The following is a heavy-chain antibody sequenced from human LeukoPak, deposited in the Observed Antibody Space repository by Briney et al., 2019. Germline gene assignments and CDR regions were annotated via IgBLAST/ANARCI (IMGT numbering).Heavy chain of an antibody. J-gene: IGHJ4*02. V-gene: IGHV3-7*01. CDR2: IKQDGSDK. D-gene: IGHD3-9*01. CDR1: GFTFSNNW. CDR3: ARGHGYFDWSIHIDY. Sequence: PGGSLRLSCAASGFTFSNNWMSWVRQAPGKGLEWVANIKQDGSDKYYVDSVKGRFTISRDNAKNSLYLQMNSLRAEDTAVYYCARGHGYFDWSIHIDYWGQGTLVTVSS.